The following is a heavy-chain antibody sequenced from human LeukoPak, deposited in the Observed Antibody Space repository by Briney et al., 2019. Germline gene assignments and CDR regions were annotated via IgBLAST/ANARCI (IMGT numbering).Heavy chain of an antibody. J-gene: IGHJ4*02. Sequence: ASVKVSCKAFGYTFTSYYMHWVRQAPGQGLEWMGMINPSGGSTTYAQKFQVRVTMTRDTSTSAVYMELSSLRSEDTAVYYRARSARSGFYPKYWGQGTLVTVSS. V-gene: IGHV1-46*01. CDR1: GYTFTSYY. D-gene: IGHD3-3*01. CDR3: ARSARSGFYPKY. CDR2: INPSGGST.